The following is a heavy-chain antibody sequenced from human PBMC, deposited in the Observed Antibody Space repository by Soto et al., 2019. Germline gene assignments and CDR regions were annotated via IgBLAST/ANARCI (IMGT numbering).Heavy chain of an antibody. CDR2: IIPIFGTA. V-gene: IGHV1-69*06. Sequence: VASVKVSCKASGGTFSSYAISWVRQAPGQGLEWMGGIIPIFGTANYAQKFQGRVTITADKSTSTAYMELSSLRSEDTAVYYCARDLKPYYGGNSGGDFDLWGRGTLVTVSS. J-gene: IGHJ2*01. CDR3: ARDLKPYYGGNSGGDFDL. CDR1: GGTFSSYA. D-gene: IGHD4-17*01.